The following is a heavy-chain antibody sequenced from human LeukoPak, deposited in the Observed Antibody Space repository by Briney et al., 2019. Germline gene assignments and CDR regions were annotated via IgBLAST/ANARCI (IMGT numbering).Heavy chain of an antibody. Sequence: GGSLRLSCAASGFTVSSNYMSWVRQAPGKGLEWVSVIYSGGSTYYADSVKGRFTISRDNSKNTLYLQMNSLRAEDTAVYYCARVSGYPYYYYYYYMDVWGKGTTVTISS. CDR1: GFTVSSNY. V-gene: IGHV3-53*01. CDR3: ARVSGYPYYYYYYYMDV. CDR2: IYSGGST. D-gene: IGHD5-12*01. J-gene: IGHJ6*03.